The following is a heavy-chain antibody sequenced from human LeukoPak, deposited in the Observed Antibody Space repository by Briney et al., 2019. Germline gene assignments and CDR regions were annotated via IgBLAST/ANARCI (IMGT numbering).Heavy chain of an antibody. V-gene: IGHV4-59*01. CDR3: ATTRNPPNRFDY. J-gene: IGHJ4*02. D-gene: IGHD4-11*01. Sequence: SETLSLTCTVSGGSISSYYWSWIRQPPGKGLEWIGYIYYSGSTNYNPSLKSRDTISVDTSKNQFSLKLSSVTAADTAVYYCATTRNPPNRFDYWGQGTLVTVSS. CDR2: IYYSGST. CDR1: GGSISSYY.